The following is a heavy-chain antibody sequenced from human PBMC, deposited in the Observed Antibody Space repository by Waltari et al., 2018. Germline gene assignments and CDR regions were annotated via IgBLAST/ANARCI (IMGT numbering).Heavy chain of an antibody. CDR3: ATDSPGEYCGGDCYGAFDI. J-gene: IGHJ3*02. V-gene: IGHV1-69-2*01. D-gene: IGHD2-21*01. Sequence: EVQLVQSGAEVKKPGATVKISCKVSGYTFTDYYMHWVQQAPGKGLEWMGLVDPEDGETIYAEKFQGRVTITADTSTDTAYMELSSLRSEDTAVYYCATDSPGEYCGGDCYGAFDIWGQGTMVTVSS. CDR2: VDPEDGET. CDR1: GYTFTDYY.